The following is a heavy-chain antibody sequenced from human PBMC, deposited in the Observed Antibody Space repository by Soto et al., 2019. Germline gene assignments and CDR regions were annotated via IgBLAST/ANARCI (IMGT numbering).Heavy chain of an antibody. Sequence: QVQLVQSGAEVKKPGASVKVSCKASGFTFTNSYMHWVRQAPGQGLEWMGVINPSDGSATYAQKFQGRVTLTGDTSTSTVYMQLSSLRSEDTAVYYCAKLEGGVAGTLNYWGQGTLVTVSS. CDR2: INPSDGSA. J-gene: IGHJ4*02. CDR1: GFTFTNSY. V-gene: IGHV1-46*01. D-gene: IGHD6-19*01. CDR3: AKLEGGVAGTLNY.